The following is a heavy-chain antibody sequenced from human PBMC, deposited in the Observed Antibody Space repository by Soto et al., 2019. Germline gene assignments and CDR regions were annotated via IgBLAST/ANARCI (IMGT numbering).Heavy chain of an antibody. D-gene: IGHD2-8*02. CDR1: GGSISSGGYY. V-gene: IGHV4-31*03. J-gene: IGHJ3*02. CDR2: IYYSGST. CDR3: ARARTGGHDAFDI. Sequence: QVQLQESGPGLVKPSQTLSLTCTVSGGSISSGGYYWSWIRQHPGKGLEWIGYIYYSGSTYYNPSRKSRVTISVDTSKNQFSLKLSSVTAADTAVYYCARARTGGHDAFDIWGQGTMVTVSS.